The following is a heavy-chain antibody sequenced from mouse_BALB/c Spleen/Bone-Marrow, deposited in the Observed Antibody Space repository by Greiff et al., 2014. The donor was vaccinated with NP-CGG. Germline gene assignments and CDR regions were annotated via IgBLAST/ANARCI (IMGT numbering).Heavy chain of an antibody. V-gene: IGHV1-74*01. D-gene: IGHD6-1*01. CDR2: IDPSNSET. CDR3: ARTFQPRRAMDY. Sequence: QVQLQQSGPELVRPGASVKMSCKAPDYTFTSYWMHWVKQRPGQGLEWIGMIDPSNSETRSNQKFKDKATLNVDKSSNTAYMHLSSLTSEDSAVYYCARTFQPRRAMDYWGQGSSVTVSS. CDR1: DYTFTSYW. J-gene: IGHJ4*01.